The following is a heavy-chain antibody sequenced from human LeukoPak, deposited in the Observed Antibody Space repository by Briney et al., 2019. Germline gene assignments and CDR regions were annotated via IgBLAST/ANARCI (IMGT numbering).Heavy chain of an antibody. J-gene: IGHJ3*02. Sequence: SETLSLTCAVYGGSFSGYYWSWIRQPPGKGLEWIGEINHSGSTNYNPSLKSRVTISVDTSKNQFSLKLSSVTAADTAVYYCARAPGYYDSSGSAFDTWGQGTMVTVSS. CDR2: INHSGST. V-gene: IGHV4-34*01. CDR1: GGSFSGYY. D-gene: IGHD3-22*01. CDR3: ARAPGYYDSSGSAFDT.